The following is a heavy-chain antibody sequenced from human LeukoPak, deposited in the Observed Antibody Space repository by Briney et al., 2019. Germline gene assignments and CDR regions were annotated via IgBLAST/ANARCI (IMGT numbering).Heavy chain of an antibody. CDR3: ARDFFWGMDV. CDR1: GFTFSSYA. CDR2: ISYDGSNK. V-gene: IGHV3-30-3*01. D-gene: IGHD3-3*01. Sequence: GRSLRLSCAASGFTFSSYAMHWVRQAPGKGLEWVAVISYDGSNKYYADSVKGRFTISRDNSKNTLYLQMNSLRAEDTAVYYCARDFFWGMDVWGQGTTVTASS. J-gene: IGHJ6*02.